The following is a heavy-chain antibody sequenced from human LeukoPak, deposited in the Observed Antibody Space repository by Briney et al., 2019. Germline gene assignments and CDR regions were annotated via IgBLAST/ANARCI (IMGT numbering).Heavy chain of an antibody. V-gene: IGHV3-23*01. CDR1: GFTFSSYA. Sequence: GGSLRLSCAASGFTFSSYAMSWVRQAPGKGLEWVSAISGSGGSTYYADSVKGRFTISRDSSKNTLCLQMNGLRAEDTAVYYCAKDNYYYDTFDIWGQGTMVTVSS. D-gene: IGHD3-10*01. CDR3: AKDNYYYDTFDI. J-gene: IGHJ3*02. CDR2: ISGSGGST.